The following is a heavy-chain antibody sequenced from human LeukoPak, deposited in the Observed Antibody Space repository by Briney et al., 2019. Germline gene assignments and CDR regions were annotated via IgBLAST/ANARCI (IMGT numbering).Heavy chain of an antibody. CDR1: GFTFSTYS. V-gene: IGHV3-21*01. D-gene: IGHD2-15*01. Sequence: GGSLRLSCAASGFTFSTYSMNWVRQAPGKGPEWVSSISSSGSYIYYADSVEGRFAISRDSAKNSLYLQMNSLRAEDTAVYYCARDQGGVTRIEKYCSGGSCYSGFDYWGQGTLVTVSS. J-gene: IGHJ4*02. CDR3: ARDQGGVTRIEKYCSGGSCYSGFDY. CDR2: ISSSGSYI.